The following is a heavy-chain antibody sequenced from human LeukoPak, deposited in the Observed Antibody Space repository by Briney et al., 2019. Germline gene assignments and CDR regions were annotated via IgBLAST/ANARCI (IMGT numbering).Heavy chain of an antibody. D-gene: IGHD2-15*01. CDR1: GFTFSSYA. CDR2: ISGSGGST. V-gene: IGHV3-23*01. CDR3: ARGIAPVYYMDV. Sequence: AGGSLRLSCAASGFTFSSYAMSWVRQAPGKGLEWVSAISGSGGSTYYADSVKGRFTISRDNSKNTLYLQMNSLRAEDTAVYYCARGIAPVYYMDVWGKGTTVTVSS. J-gene: IGHJ6*03.